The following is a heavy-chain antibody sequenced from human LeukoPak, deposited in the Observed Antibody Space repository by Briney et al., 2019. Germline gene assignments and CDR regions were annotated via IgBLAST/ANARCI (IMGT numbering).Heavy chain of an antibody. CDR1: GGSISSSSYY. CDR2: IYYSGST. V-gene: IGHV4-39*01. J-gene: IGHJ5*02. D-gene: IGHD3-3*01. Sequence: SETLSLTCTVSGGSISSSSYYWGWIRQPPGKGLEWIGSIYYSGSTYYNPSLKSRVTISVDTSKNQFSLKLSSVTAADTAVYYCARQGRFLEWLLVWFDPWGQGTLVTVSS. CDR3: ARQGRFLEWLLVWFDP.